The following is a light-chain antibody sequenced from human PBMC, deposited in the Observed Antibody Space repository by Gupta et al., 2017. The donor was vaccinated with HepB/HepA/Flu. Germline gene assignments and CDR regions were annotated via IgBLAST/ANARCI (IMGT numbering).Light chain of an antibody. CDR1: QSISSNY. V-gene: IGKV3-20*01. J-gene: IGKJ5*01. CDR2: GAS. CDR3: QQYGSSPIT. Sequence: EIVLTQSPGTLSLSPGERATISCRASQSISSNYLAWYQQKPGQAPRLLIYGASSRATGIPDRFSGSGSGTDFTLTINRLEPEDFAVYYCQQYGSSPITFGQGTRLEIK.